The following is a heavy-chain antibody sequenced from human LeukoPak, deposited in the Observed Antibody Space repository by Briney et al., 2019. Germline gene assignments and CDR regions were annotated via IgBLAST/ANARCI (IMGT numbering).Heavy chain of an antibody. D-gene: IGHD3-3*01. CDR3: AASWSGYYYFDY. CDR1: GYTFTSYY. CDR2: INPSGGST. J-gene: IGHJ4*02. Sequence: ASVKVSCKASGYTFTSYYMHWVRQAPGQGLEWMGIINPSGGSTSYAQKFQGRVTMTRDTSTSTVYMELSSLRSEDTAVYYCAASWSGYYYFDYWGQGTLVTVSS. V-gene: IGHV1-46*01.